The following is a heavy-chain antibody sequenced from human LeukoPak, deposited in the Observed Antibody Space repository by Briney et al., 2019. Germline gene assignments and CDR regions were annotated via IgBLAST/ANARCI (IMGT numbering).Heavy chain of an antibody. CDR1: GFTFSSYV. Sequence: GGSLRLSCAASGFTFSSYVMSWVRQAPGKGLEWVSAISGSGGSTYYADSVKGRFTISRDNSKNTLYLQMNSPRAEDTAVYYCAKGDMGVVVPAAIYFDYWGQGTLVTVSS. J-gene: IGHJ4*02. D-gene: IGHD2-2*02. CDR2: ISGSGGST. V-gene: IGHV3-23*01. CDR3: AKGDMGVVVPAAIYFDY.